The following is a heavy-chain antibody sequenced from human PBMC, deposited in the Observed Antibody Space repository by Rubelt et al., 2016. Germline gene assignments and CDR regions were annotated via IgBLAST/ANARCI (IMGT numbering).Heavy chain of an antibody. Sequence: QVQLVQSGTEVKKPGASVKVSCKASEYSFSSFGMHWVRQAPGQGLQWIGWINTNTADPTYAQDFTGRFVFSLDTSVSTAYLHNSSLKAEGTGVYDCARGSGTYLVDYWGQGTLVTVSA. D-gene: IGHD1-26*01. J-gene: IGHJ4*02. V-gene: IGHV7-4-1*02. CDR2: INTNTADP. CDR1: EYSFSSFG. CDR3: ARGSGTYLVDY.